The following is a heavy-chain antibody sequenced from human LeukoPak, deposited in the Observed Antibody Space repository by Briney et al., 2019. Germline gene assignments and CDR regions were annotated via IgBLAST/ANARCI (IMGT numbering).Heavy chain of an antibody. CDR3: ARESGVCSSTSCYYYYYGMDV. J-gene: IGHJ6*02. CDR2: INPNSGGT. V-gene: IGHV1-2*04. Sequence: ASVKVSFKASGYTFTGYYMHWVRQAPGQGLEWMGWINPNSGGTNYAQKFQGWVTMTRDTSISTAYMELSRLRSDDTAVYYCARESGVCSSTSCYYYYYGMDVWGQGTTVTVSS. D-gene: IGHD2-2*01. CDR1: GYTFTGYY.